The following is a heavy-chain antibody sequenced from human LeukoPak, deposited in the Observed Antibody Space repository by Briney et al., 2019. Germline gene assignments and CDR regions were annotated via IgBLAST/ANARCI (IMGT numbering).Heavy chain of an antibody. Sequence: SETLSLTCTVSGGSISSSSYYWGWIRQPPGKGLDWIGSIYYSGSTYYNPSLKSRVTISVDTSKNQFSLKLSSVTAADTAVYYCARHPLYYYDSSGYSGIDYWGQGTLVTVSS. CDR3: ARHPLYYYDSSGYSGIDY. CDR1: GGSISSSSYY. D-gene: IGHD3-22*01. J-gene: IGHJ4*02. CDR2: IYYSGST. V-gene: IGHV4-39*01.